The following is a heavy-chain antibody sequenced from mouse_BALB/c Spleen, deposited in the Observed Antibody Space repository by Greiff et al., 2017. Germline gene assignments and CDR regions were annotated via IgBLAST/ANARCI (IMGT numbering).Heavy chain of an antibody. D-gene: IGHD1-1*01. J-gene: IGHJ2*01. V-gene: IGHV5-6-4*01. CDR3: TRGGGSTYFDY. CDR2: ISSGGSYT. CDR1: GFTFSSYT. Sequence: EVKLVESGGGLVKPGGSLKLSCAASGFTFSSYTMSWVRQTPEKRLEWVATISSGGSYTYYPDSVKGRFTISRDNAKNTLYLQMSSLKSEDTAMYYCTRGGGSTYFDYWGQGTILTVSS.